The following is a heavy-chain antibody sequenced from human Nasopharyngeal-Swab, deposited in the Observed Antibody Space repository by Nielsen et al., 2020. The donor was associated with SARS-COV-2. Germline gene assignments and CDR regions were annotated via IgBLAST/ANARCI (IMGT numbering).Heavy chain of an antibody. Sequence: WVRQAPGQGLEWVGIINPSGGSTSYAQKFQGRVTMTRDTSTSTVYMELSSLRSEDTAVYYCARGLRDIVVVPAAIGVFDYWGQGTLVTVSS. CDR3: ARGLRDIVVVPAAIGVFDY. CDR2: INPSGGST. J-gene: IGHJ4*02. V-gene: IGHV1-46*01. D-gene: IGHD2-2*01.